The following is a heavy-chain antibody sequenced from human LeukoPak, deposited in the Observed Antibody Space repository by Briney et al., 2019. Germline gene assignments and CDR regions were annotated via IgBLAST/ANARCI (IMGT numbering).Heavy chain of an antibody. V-gene: IGHV3-30*18. Sequence: GGSLRLSCAASGFTFSSYGMHWVRQAPGKGLEWVAVISYDGSNKYYADSVKGRFTISRDNSKNTLYLQMNSLRAEDTAVYYCGKGGGYNSNWGQGTLVTVSS. D-gene: IGHD5-24*01. CDR3: GKGGGYNSN. CDR1: GFTFSSYG. CDR2: ISYDGSNK. J-gene: IGHJ4*02.